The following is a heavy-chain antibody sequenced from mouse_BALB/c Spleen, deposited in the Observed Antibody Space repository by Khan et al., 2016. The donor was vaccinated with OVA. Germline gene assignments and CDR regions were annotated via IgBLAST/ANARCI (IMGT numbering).Heavy chain of an antibody. J-gene: IGHJ2*01. CDR3: ARDRIDY. Sequence: QVQLKQSGAELAKPGATVKMSCKASGYTFTSYWMHWIKQRPGQGLEWIGYINPTSGYTDYNQKFKDKATLTADTSSSTAYMQLNSLTSDDSAVYYCARDRIDYWGQGTTLTVSS. CDR1: GYTFTSYW. CDR2: INPTSGYT. V-gene: IGHV1-7*01.